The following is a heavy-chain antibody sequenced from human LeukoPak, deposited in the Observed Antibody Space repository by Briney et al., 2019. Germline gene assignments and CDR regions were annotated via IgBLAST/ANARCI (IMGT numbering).Heavy chain of an antibody. CDR1: GFTFSDYW. V-gene: IGHV3-7*01. Sequence: GGSLRLSCAASGFTFSDYWMTWVRQAPGKGPEWVAHTNQDGSQKYYVDSVKGRFTISRDNDKNSLYLQMNSLRAEDTTVYYCAKEGYAYFDYWGQGTLVTVSS. CDR2: TNQDGSQK. CDR3: AKEGYAYFDY. J-gene: IGHJ4*02. D-gene: IGHD5-18*01.